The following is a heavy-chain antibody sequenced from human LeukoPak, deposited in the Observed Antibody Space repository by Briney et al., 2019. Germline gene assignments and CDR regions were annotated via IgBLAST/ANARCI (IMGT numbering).Heavy chain of an antibody. D-gene: IGHD4-17*01. Sequence: GRSLRLSCAASGFTFSSYAMHWVRQAPSKGLELVAVLSYDGSNKYYADSVKGRFTISRDNSKNTLYLQMNSLRAEDTAVYYCARGTRSYGTYYYYYMDVWGRGTTVTVSS. CDR2: LSYDGSNK. CDR3: ARGTRSYGTYYYYYMDV. V-gene: IGHV3-30*01. J-gene: IGHJ6*03. CDR1: GFTFSSYA.